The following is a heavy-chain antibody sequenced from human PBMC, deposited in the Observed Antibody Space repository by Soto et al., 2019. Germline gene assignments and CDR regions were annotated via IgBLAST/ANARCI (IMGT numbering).Heavy chain of an antibody. CDR2: ISSTSSTI. J-gene: IGHJ4*02. D-gene: IGHD5-12*01. Sequence: EVQLVESGGGLVQSGGSLRLSCAASGLTFSSYSMNWVRQAPGKGLEWISYISSTSSTIYYADSVKGRFTISRDNAKNSLYLQMNSLRDEDTAVFYCVRVTGYNPPRFDFWGQGTLVTVSS. CDR3: VRVTGYNPPRFDF. CDR1: GLTFSSYS. V-gene: IGHV3-48*02.